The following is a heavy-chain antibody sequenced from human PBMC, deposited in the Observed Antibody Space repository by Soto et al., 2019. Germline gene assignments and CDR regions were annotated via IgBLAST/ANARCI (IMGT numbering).Heavy chain of an antibody. D-gene: IGHD3-3*01. J-gene: IGHJ5*02. CDR3: TTDSLVLRFLEWAFDP. V-gene: IGHV3-15*01. CDR2: IKSKTDGGTP. CDR1: GLTFSNAW. Sequence: EVQLVESGGGLVKPGGSRRLSCAASGLTFSNAWMSWVRQAPGKGLEWVGRIKSKTDGGTPGYAEPVKGRFTISRADSKNTLYLQMNSLNTEATAVYYCTTDSLVLRFLEWAFDPWGQGTLVTVSS.